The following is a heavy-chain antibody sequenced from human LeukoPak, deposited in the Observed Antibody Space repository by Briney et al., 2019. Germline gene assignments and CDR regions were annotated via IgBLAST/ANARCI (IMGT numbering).Heavy chain of an antibody. CDR2: IIPIFGIA. V-gene: IGHV1-69*04. D-gene: IGHD1-26*01. J-gene: IGHJ4*02. CDR1: GGTFSSYA. Sequence: SVKVSCKASGGTFSSYAISWVRQAPGQGLEWMGRIIPIFGIANYAQKFQGRVTITADKSTSTAYMELSSLRSEDTAVYYCASDGYSGSYRGSYYWGQGTLITVSS. CDR3: ASDGYSGSYRGSYY.